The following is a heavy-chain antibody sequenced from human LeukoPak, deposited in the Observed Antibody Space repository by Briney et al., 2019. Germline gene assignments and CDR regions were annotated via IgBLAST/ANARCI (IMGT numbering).Heavy chain of an antibody. V-gene: IGHV1-2*02. Sequence: ASVKVSCKASGYTFTGYYMHWVRQAPGQGLEWMGWINPNSGGTNYAQKFQGRVSMTRDTSISTAYMELSRLRSEDTAVYYCARRQLLGYAFDIWGQGTMVTVSS. J-gene: IGHJ3*02. CDR1: GYTFTGYY. CDR3: ARRQLLGYAFDI. CDR2: INPNSGGT. D-gene: IGHD2-2*01.